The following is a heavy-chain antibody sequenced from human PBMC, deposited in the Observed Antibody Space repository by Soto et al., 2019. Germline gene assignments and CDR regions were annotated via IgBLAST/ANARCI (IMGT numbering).Heavy chain of an antibody. D-gene: IGHD6-13*01. J-gene: IGHJ4*02. Sequence: SVKVSCKAAGGTFNTSAIRWVRQAPGQGLEWMGGIIPMFGIAKYAQKFQGRVTITADESTSTAYMELSSLRSEDTAVYYCARDLAAAGLWGQGTLVTVSS. CDR1: GGTFNTSA. CDR3: ARDLAAAGL. V-gene: IGHV1-69*13. CDR2: IIPMFGIA.